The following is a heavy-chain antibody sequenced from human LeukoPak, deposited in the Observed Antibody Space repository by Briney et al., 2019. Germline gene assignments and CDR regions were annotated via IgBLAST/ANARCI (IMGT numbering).Heavy chain of an antibody. CDR2: INPNSGGT. V-gene: IGHV1-2*02. J-gene: IGHJ5*02. CDR1: GYTFTGYY. D-gene: IGHD6-19*01. CDR3: ARDQQWRLSNWFDP. Sequence: ASVKVSCKASGYTFTGYYMHWVRQAPGQGLEWMGWINPNSGGTNYAQKFQGRVTMTRDTSTSTAYMELSRLRSDDTAVYYCARDQQWRLSNWFDPWGQGTLVTVSS.